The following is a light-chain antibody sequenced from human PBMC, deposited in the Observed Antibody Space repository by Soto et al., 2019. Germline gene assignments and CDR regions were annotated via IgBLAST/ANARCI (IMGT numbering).Light chain of an antibody. CDR3: QQSHSFPPT. J-gene: IGKJ4*01. Sequence: DIQMTQSPPSVSASVGDRVTITCRASQVITRWLARYQQRPGKAPNLLIYGASILQSGVPSRFSGSGSGTDFTLTISSLQPEDIATYYCQQSHSFPPTFGGGTKVGIK. CDR2: GAS. CDR1: QVITRW. V-gene: IGKV1-12*01.